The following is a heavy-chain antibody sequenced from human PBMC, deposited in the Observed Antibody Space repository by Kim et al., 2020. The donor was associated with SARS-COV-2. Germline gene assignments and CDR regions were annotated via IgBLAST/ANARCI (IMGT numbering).Heavy chain of an antibody. CDR3: ARDLGRGEGTYFDY. Sequence: SVKVSCKASGGTFSSYAISWVRQAPGQGLEWMGGIIPIFGTANYAQKFQGRVTITADESTSTAYMELSSLRSEDTAVYYCARDLGRGEGTYFDYWGQGTLVTVSS. CDR1: GGTFSSYA. D-gene: IGHD7-27*01. V-gene: IGHV1-69*13. J-gene: IGHJ4*02. CDR2: IIPIFGTA.